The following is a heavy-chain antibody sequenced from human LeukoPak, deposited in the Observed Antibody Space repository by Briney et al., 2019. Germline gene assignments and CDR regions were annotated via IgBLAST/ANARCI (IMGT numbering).Heavy chain of an antibody. V-gene: IGHV3-48*01. D-gene: IGHD2-15*01. CDR3: ARDVEGYCSGGSCYSSPSAFDY. CDR1: GFTFSSYS. Sequence: GGSLRLSCAASGFTFSSYSMNWVRQAPGKGLEWVSYISSSSSTIYYADSVKGRFTISRDNAKNSLYLQMNSLRAEDTAVYYCARDVEGYCSGGSCYSSPSAFDYWGQGILVTVSS. J-gene: IGHJ4*02. CDR2: ISSSSSTI.